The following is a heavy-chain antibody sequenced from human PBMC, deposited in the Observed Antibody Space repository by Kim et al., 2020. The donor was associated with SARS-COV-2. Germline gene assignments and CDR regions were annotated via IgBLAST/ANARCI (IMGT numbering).Heavy chain of an antibody. CDR2: IIPILGIA. D-gene: IGHD6-13*01. V-gene: IGHV1-69*04. J-gene: IGHJ4*01. CDR3: AREVSKQQLVPPYYFDY. Sequence: SVKVSCKASGGTFSSYAISWVRQAPGQGLEWMGRIIPILGIANYAQKFQGRVTITADKSTSTAYMELSSLRSEDTAAYYCAREVSKQQLVPPYYFDYWG. CDR1: GGTFSSYA.